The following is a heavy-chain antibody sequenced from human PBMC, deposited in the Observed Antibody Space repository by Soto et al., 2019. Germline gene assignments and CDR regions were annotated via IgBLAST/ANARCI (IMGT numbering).Heavy chain of an antibody. CDR2: IYPDDPDT. CDR1: GDSFTTYW. CDR3: ARGRAYYSYERSGYYQLDS. D-gene: IGHD3-22*01. V-gene: IGHV5-51*03. Sequence: PGESLKISCQGSGDSFTTYWIVWVRQMPGKGLECMGVIYPDDPDTIYSPSCQGQVTISADKSISTAYLQWSSLKASDTAMYYCARGRAYYSYERSGYYQLDSSGQGRLVADS. J-gene: IGHJ4*02.